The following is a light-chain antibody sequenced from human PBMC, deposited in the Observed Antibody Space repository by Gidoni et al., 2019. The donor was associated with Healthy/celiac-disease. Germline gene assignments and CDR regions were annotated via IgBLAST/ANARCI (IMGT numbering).Light chain of an antibody. J-gene: IGLJ2*01. CDR3: QAWDSSTVV. V-gene: IGLV3-1*01. Sequence: YELTQPPPVSVSPGQTASITCSGDKLGDKYACWYQQKPGQSPVLVIYQDSKRPSGIPERFSGSNSGNTATLTISGTQAMDEADYYCQAWDSSTVVFGGGTKLTVL. CDR1: KLGDKY. CDR2: QDS.